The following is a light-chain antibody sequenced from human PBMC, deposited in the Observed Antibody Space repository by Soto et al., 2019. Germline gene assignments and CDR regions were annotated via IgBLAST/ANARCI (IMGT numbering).Light chain of an antibody. CDR2: EVS. CDR3: CSYAGSSTPYV. V-gene: IGLV2-23*02. Sequence: QSALTQPASVSGSPGQSLTISCTGTSSDVGSYNLVSWYQQHPGKAPKLMIYEVSKRPSGVSNRFSGAKSGNTASLTISGLHAEDEADYYCCSYAGSSTPYVFGTGTKLTVL. CDR1: SSDVGSYNL. J-gene: IGLJ1*01.